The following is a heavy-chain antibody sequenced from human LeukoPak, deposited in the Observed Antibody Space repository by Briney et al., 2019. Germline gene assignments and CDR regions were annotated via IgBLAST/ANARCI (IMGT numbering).Heavy chain of an antibody. J-gene: IGHJ6*02. Sequence: PGGSLRLSCAASGFTFSSYGMHWVRQAPGKGLEWVAVIWYDGSNKYYADSVKGRFTISRDNSKNTLYLQMNSLGAEDTAVYYCARGRSVLWFGESPNDYGMDVWSQGTTVTVSS. D-gene: IGHD3-10*01. CDR2: IWYDGSNK. CDR1: GFTFSSYG. V-gene: IGHV3-33*01. CDR3: ARGRSVLWFGESPNDYGMDV.